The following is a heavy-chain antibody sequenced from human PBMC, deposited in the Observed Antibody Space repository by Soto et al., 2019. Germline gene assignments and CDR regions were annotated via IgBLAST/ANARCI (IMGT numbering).Heavy chain of an antibody. J-gene: IGHJ6*02. Sequence: SHAHSLTFDIAGASDSRKRAAWYWIKHSPSRGLEWLGRTYYRSKWYNDYAVSVKSRITINPDTSKNQFSLQLNSVTPEDSAVYYCGTFLSTTSPDVWGPGTTVTVSS. CDR1: GASDSRKRAA. D-gene: IGHD2-2*01. CDR3: GTFLSTTSPDV. CDR2: TYYRSKWYN. V-gene: IGHV6-1*01.